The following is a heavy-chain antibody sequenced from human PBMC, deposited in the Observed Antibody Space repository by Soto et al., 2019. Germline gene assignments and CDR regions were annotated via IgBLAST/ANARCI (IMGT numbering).Heavy chain of an antibody. CDR1: GYRFPSYW. CDR2: IYPGDSEA. D-gene: IGHD3-10*01. CDR3: ARQGSSGDYYYGMDV. V-gene: IGHV5-51*01. J-gene: IGHJ6*02. Sequence: EVQLVQSGVEVKESGESLKISCQGSGYRFPSYWIAWVRQMPGQGLEWMGIIYPGDSEARYSPSFEGQVTMSADKTTSTAFLQWRSLKASDTAVYSGARQGSSGDYYYGMDVWGQGTTVTVSS.